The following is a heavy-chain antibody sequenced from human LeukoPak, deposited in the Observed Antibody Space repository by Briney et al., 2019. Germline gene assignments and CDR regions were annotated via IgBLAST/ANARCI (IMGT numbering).Heavy chain of an antibody. CDR1: GGSISGGSYY. V-gene: IGHV4-61*02. Sequence: SQTLSLTCTVPGGSISGGSYYWSWIRQPAGKGLEWIGRIYTSGSTNYNPSVKSRVTISVDTSKNQFSLKRSCVTAAATAVYYCARAYDFPLEGYYYMDVWGKGTTVTVSS. J-gene: IGHJ6*03. CDR2: IYTSGST. D-gene: IGHD3-3*01. CDR3: ARAYDFPLEGYYYMDV.